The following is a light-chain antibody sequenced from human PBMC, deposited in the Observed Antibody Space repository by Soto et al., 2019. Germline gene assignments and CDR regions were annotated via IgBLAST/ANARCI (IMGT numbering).Light chain of an antibody. CDR1: SSDVGGYNY. Sequence: QSALTQPASVSGSPGQSITVSCTGTSSDVGGYNYVSWYQQHPGKAPKLMIYEVSYRPSGVSNRFSGSKSGNTASLTISGLQAEDEADYYCSSYTCSSTLVFGGGTKLTVL. J-gene: IGLJ2*01. CDR3: SSYTCSSTLV. CDR2: EVS. V-gene: IGLV2-14*01.